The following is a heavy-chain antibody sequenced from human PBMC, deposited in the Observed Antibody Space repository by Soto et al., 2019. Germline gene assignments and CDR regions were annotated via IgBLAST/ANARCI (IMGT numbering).Heavy chain of an antibody. CDR3: AKDTGHDSSGYLDY. CDR1: GFTFSSYA. Sequence: EVQLLESGGGLVQPGGSLRLSCAASGFTFSSYAMSWVRQAPGKGLEWVSAISGSGGSTYYADSVKGRFTISRDNYKNTLYLQMNSLRAEDTAVYYCAKDTGHDSSGYLDYWGQGTLVTVSS. J-gene: IGHJ4*02. V-gene: IGHV3-23*01. D-gene: IGHD3-22*01. CDR2: ISGSGGST.